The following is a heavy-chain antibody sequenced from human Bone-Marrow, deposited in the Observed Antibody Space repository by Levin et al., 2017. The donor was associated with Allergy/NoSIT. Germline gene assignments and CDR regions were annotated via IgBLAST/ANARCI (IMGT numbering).Heavy chain of an antibody. Sequence: SCAGSGFTFSNYGMHWVRQAPGKGLEWVAVISYDGSNNYYADSVKGRFTISRDNSKNTLDLQMNSLRAEDTAVYFCAKDRREKTIYPAFDYWGQGTLVTVSS. CDR3: AKDRREKTIYPAFDY. CDR2: ISYDGSNN. D-gene: IGHD2-2*02. CDR1: GFTFSNYG. V-gene: IGHV3-30*18. J-gene: IGHJ4*02.